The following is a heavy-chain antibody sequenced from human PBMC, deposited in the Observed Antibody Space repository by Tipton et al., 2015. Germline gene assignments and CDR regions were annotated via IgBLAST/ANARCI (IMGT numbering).Heavy chain of an antibody. D-gene: IGHD3-10*01. J-gene: IGHJ4*02. CDR3: ARGRGWRVFDY. V-gene: IGHV4-59*12. CDR1: SDSINKYY. Sequence: TLSLTCTVSSDSINKYYWSWIRQPPGKELEWIGYIQYSGGTNYNPSLKSRVTISVDTSKSQFFLKLTSVIAADTAVYFCARGRGWRVFDYWGQGTLVTVSS. CDR2: IQYSGGT.